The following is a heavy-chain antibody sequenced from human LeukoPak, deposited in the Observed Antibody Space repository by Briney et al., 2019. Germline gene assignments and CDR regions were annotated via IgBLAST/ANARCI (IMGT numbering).Heavy chain of an antibody. CDR2: ISGSGGST. J-gene: IGHJ4*02. Sequence: GGSLRLSCAASGFTFSSYGMSWVRQAPGKGLEWVSAISGSGGSTYYADSVKGRFTISRDNSKNTLYLQMNSLRAEDTAVYYCAKGGRSPGSYGAYFDYWGQGTLVTVSS. CDR3: AKGGRSPGSYGAYFDY. D-gene: IGHD1-26*01. CDR1: GFTFSSYG. V-gene: IGHV3-23*01.